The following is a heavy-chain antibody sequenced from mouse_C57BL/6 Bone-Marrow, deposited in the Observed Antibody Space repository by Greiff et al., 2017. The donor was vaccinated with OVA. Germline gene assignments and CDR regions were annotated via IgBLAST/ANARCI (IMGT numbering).Heavy chain of an antibody. CDR3: ARDTMVTFDY. V-gene: IGHV1-55*01. Sequence: VQLQESGAELVKPGASVKMSCKASGYTFTSYWITWVKQRPGQGLEWIGDIYPGSGSTNYNEKFKSKATLTVDTSSSTAYMQLSSLTSEDSAVYYCARDTMVTFDYWGQGTTLTVSS. CDR2: IYPGSGST. CDR1: GYTFTSYW. D-gene: IGHD2-2*01. J-gene: IGHJ2*01.